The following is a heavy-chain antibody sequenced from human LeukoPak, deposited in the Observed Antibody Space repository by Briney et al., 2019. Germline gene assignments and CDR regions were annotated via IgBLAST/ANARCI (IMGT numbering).Heavy chain of an antibody. CDR1: GYTFTNYW. CDR3: ARQGDRGRIDD. V-gene: IGHV5-10-1*01. J-gene: IGHJ4*01. D-gene: IGHD3-16*01. CDR2: IDLNDSYG. Sequence: GEALRISCKGPGYTFTNYWINWVRHVTGQGLEWSGRIDLNDSYGKSSPYFQGHVSFPTDKSISTALREWSSLMASDAAVYYCARQGDRGRIDDWGQGTLVTVSS.